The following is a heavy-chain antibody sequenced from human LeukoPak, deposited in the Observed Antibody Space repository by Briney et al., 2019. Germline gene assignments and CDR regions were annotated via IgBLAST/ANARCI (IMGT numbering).Heavy chain of an antibody. D-gene: IGHD5-24*01. Sequence: GGSLRLSCAASEYTFRKHAMHWVRQAPGKGLEWVAVISHDGSNKYYADSVKGRFTISRDNSKDTVYLQMNSLRAEDTAVYYCGRDTGDGYTPPNYYYYMDVWGKGTTVTVSS. CDR3: GRDTGDGYTPPNYYYYMDV. CDR1: EYTFRKHA. CDR2: ISHDGSNK. V-gene: IGHV3-30*04. J-gene: IGHJ6*03.